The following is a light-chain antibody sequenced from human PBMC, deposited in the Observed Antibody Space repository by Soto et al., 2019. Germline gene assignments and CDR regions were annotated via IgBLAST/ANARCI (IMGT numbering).Light chain of an antibody. Sequence: SYELTQPPSVSVAPGQTASITCGGNNIGSKSVHWYQQKPGQAPVLVVYDDSDRPSGIPERFSGSNSGNTATLTISRVEARDEADYYCQVWDSSSDHLVFGTGTKRTVL. CDR3: QVWDSSSDHLV. J-gene: IGLJ1*01. CDR1: NIGSKS. V-gene: IGLV3-21*02. CDR2: DDS.